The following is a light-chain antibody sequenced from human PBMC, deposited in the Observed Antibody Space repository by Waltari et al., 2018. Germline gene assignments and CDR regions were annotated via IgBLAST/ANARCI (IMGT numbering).Light chain of an antibody. CDR1: SRDLNGSKY. J-gene: IGLJ2*01. Sequence: QSALTQPASVSGSPGQSIPTPCTGISRDLNGSKYVSWSQKYPGKAPKLIIYEVSNRPSGVSNRFSGSKSGNTASLSISGLQAEDEADYYCTSYISGTTLVIFGGGTKLTVL. CDR2: EVS. CDR3: TSYISGTTLVI. V-gene: IGLV2-14*01.